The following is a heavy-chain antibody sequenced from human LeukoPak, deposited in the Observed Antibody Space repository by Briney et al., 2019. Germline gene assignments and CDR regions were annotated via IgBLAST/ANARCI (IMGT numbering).Heavy chain of an antibody. CDR3: AKDSPVATW. D-gene: IGHD1-26*01. V-gene: IGHV3-23*01. CDR1: GFTFSSSA. Sequence: GGPLRLSCAASGFTFSSSAMSWVRQAPRKGLEWVSSITESGDGTYYADSVMGRFTISRDDSKNTLYLQMNSLRDEDTAVYYCAKDSPVATWWGQGTLVTVSS. CDR2: ITESGDGT. J-gene: IGHJ4*02.